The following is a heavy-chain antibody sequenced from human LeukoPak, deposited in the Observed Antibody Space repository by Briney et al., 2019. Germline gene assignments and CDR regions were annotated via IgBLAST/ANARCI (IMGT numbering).Heavy chain of an antibody. CDR3: ARDVAAAGTLGVDWFDP. D-gene: IGHD6-13*01. CDR1: GYTFTGCY. J-gene: IGHJ5*02. Sequence: ASVKVSCKASGYTFTGCYMHWVRQAPGQGLEWMGWINPNSGGTNYAQKFQGRVTMTRDTSISTAYMELSRLRSDDTAVYYCARDVAAAGTLGVDWFDPWGQGTLVTVSS. CDR2: INPNSGGT. V-gene: IGHV1-2*02.